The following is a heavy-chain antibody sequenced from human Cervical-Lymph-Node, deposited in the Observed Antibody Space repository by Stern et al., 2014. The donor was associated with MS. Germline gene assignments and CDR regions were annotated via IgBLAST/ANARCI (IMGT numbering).Heavy chain of an antibody. CDR2: IVVASGNT. CDR3: AADRYYYDSSDYYDGDDAFDI. Sequence: QMQLVQSGPEVKKPGTSVKVSCKASGFTFTSSAVQWVRQARGQRLEWIGWIVVASGNTNYAQKFQERVTITRYMSTSTAYMELSSLRSEDTAVYYCAADRYYYDSSDYYDGDDAFDIWGQGTMVTVSS. J-gene: IGHJ3*02. D-gene: IGHD3-22*01. V-gene: IGHV1-58*01. CDR1: GFTFTSSA.